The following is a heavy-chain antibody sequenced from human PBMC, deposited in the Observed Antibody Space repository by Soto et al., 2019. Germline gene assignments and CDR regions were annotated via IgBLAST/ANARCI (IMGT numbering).Heavy chain of an antibody. D-gene: IGHD6-13*01. J-gene: IGHJ4*02. CDR2: ISSSSSYI. CDR3: ARGLPSSSWSSGY. CDR1: GFTFSSYS. V-gene: IGHV3-21*01. Sequence: GGSLRLSXAASGFTFSSYSMNWVRQAPGKGLEWVSSISSSSSYIYYADSVKGRFTISRDNAKNSLYLQMNSLRAEDTAVYYCARGLPSSSWSSGYWGQGTLVTVSS.